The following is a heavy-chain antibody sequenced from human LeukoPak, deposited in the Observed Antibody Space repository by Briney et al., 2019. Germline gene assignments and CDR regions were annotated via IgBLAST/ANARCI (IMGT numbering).Heavy chain of an antibody. D-gene: IGHD6-13*01. Sequence: GASVKVSCKASGGTFSSYAISWVRQAPGQGLEWMGGIIPIFGTANYAQKFQGRVTITADKSTSTAYMELSSLRSEDTAVYYCARGREQQLVREAPFFDYWGQGTLVTVSS. CDR2: IIPIFGTA. V-gene: IGHV1-69*06. CDR1: GGTFSSYA. J-gene: IGHJ4*02. CDR3: ARGREQQLVREAPFFDY.